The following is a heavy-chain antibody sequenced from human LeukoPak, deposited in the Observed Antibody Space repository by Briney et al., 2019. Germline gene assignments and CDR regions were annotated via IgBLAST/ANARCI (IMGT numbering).Heavy chain of an antibody. D-gene: IGHD6-19*01. CDR1: GYTFTSYG. CDR3: ARVTVLSGYTSGWYY. V-gene: IGHV1-18*01. J-gene: IGHJ4*02. Sequence: ASVKVSCKASGYTFTSYGISWVRQAPGQGLEWMGWISAYNGNTNYGQKFQGRVTMTTDTSTSTAYMELRSLRSDDTALYYCARVTVLSGYTSGWYYWGQGTLVTVSS. CDR2: ISAYNGNT.